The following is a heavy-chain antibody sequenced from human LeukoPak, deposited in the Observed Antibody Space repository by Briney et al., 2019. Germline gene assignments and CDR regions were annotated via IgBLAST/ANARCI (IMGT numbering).Heavy chain of an antibody. CDR1: GFTFSSYW. J-gene: IGHJ5*02. CDR2: IKQDGSEK. D-gene: IGHD6-13*01. V-gene: IGHV3-7*01. Sequence: GGSLRLSCAASGFTFSSYWMSWVRQAPGKGLEWVANIKQDGSEKYYVDSVKGRFTISRDNAKNSLYLQMNSLRAEDTAVYYCARGVAAAGNPNYFDPWGQGTLVTVSS. CDR3: ARGVAAAGNPNYFDP.